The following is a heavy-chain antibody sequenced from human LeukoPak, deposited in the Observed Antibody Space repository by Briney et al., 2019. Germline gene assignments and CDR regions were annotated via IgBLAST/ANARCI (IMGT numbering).Heavy chain of an antibody. V-gene: IGHV4-31*03. CDR3: AREDYYDSSGYFDY. D-gene: IGHD3-22*01. Sequence: SETLSLTCTVSGGSISSGGYYWSWIRQHPGKGLEWIGYIYYSGSTYYNPSLKSRVTISVDTSKNQFSLKLSSVTAADTAAYYCAREDYYDSSGYFDYWGQGTLVTVSS. CDR1: GGSISSGGYY. CDR2: IYYSGST. J-gene: IGHJ4*02.